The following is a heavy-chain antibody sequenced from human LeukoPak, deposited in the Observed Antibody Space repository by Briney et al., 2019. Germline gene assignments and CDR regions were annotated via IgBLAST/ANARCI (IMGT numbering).Heavy chain of an antibody. Sequence: PGGSLRLSCAASGWSVSSNFMTWVRLAPGKGLEWVSGITSSGGNTYYADSVKGRFTISRDNSKSTLYLQMNSLGADDTAVYYCAKGRSSGWYYFDYWGQGTLVTVSS. J-gene: IGHJ4*02. CDR2: ITSSGGNT. V-gene: IGHV3-23*01. CDR1: GWSVSSNF. D-gene: IGHD6-19*01. CDR3: AKGRSSGWYYFDY.